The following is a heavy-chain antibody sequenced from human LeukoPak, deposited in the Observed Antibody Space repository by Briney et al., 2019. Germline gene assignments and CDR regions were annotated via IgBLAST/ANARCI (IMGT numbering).Heavy chain of an antibody. CDR3: ADVTAFDY. V-gene: IGHV3-30-3*01. D-gene: IGHD2-21*02. CDR2: ISYDGSNK. Sequence: GGSLRLSCAASGFTFSSYAMHWVRQAPGKGLEWVAVISYDGSNKYYADSVKGRFTISRDNSKNTLYLQMNSLRAEDTAVYYCADVTAFDYWGQGTLVTVSS. CDR1: GFTFSSYA. J-gene: IGHJ4*02.